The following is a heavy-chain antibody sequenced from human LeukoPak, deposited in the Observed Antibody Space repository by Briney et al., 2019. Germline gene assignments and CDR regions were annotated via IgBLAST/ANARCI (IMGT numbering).Heavy chain of an antibody. CDR1: GDSINSYY. V-gene: IGHV4-59*08. J-gene: IGHJ4*02. Sequence: SETLSLTCTVSGDSINSYYWSWIRQPPGKGLEWIGYIHYSGSTNYNPSLKSRVTISVDTSKNQVSLKLSSVTASDTAVYYWGRHERSYGSGSYVGGWGQGTLVTVSS. D-gene: IGHD3-10*01. CDR2: IHYSGST. CDR3: GRHERSYGSGSYVGG.